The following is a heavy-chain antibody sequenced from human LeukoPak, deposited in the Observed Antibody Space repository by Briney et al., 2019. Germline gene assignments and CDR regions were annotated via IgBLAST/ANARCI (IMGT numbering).Heavy chain of an antibody. D-gene: IGHD3-9*01. V-gene: IGHV4-59*01. CDR3: ASALRYFDWLLYSPLAPTYYFDY. CDR2: IYYSGST. CDR1: GGSISSYY. J-gene: IGHJ4*02. Sequence: PSETLSLTCTVSGGSISSYYWSWIRQPPGKGLEWIGYIYYSGSTNYNPSLKSRVTISVDTSKNQFSLKLSSVTAADTAVYYCASALRYFDWLLYSPLAPTYYFDYWGQGTLVTVSS.